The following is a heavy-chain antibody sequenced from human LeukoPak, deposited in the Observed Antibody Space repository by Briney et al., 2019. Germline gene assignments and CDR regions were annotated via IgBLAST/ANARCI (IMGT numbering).Heavy chain of an antibody. CDR1: GYTFTGYY. Sequence: VASVKVSCKASGYTFTGYYVHWVRQAPGQGLEWMGWINPNSGGTNYAQKFQGRVTMTRDTSISTAYMELSRLRSDDAAVYYCARGYSSGWYVKDYWGQGTLVTVSS. CDR2: INPNSGGT. J-gene: IGHJ4*02. V-gene: IGHV1-2*02. D-gene: IGHD6-19*01. CDR3: ARGYSSGWYVKDY.